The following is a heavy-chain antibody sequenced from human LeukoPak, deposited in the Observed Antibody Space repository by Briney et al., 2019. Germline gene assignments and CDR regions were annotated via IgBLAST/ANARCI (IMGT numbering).Heavy chain of an antibody. CDR1: GFTFGSHP. V-gene: IGHV3-23*01. Sequence: PGGSLRLSCAAPGFTFGSHPMSWVRQAPGKGQEKVSAIRASGGSTYYVDSVKGRFTISRDNPQNTLYLQMNGLRAEDTAIYYCAKRFCGSGSCYSIDWGQGTLVTVSS. D-gene: IGHD2-15*01. J-gene: IGHJ4*02. CDR2: IRASGGST. CDR3: AKRFCGSGSCYSID.